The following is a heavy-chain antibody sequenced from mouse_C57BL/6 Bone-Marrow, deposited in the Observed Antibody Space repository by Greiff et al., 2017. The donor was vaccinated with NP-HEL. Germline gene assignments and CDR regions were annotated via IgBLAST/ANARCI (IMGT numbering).Heavy chain of an antibody. Sequence: QVQLQQSGPELVKPGASVKISCKASGYAFSSSWMNWVKQRPGKGLEWIGRIYPGDGDTNYNGKFKGKATMTADKSSSTAYMQLSSLTSEDSAVYYCATRDYPAWFAYWGQGALVTVSA. CDR2: IYPGDGDT. D-gene: IGHD2-4*01. CDR1: GYAFSSSW. CDR3: ATRDYPAWFAY. J-gene: IGHJ3*01. V-gene: IGHV1-82*01.